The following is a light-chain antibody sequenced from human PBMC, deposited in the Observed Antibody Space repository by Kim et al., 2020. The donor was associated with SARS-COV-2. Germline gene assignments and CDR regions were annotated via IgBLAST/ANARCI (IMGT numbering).Light chain of an antibody. CDR1: GSDVGDHNY. V-gene: IGLV2-11*01. J-gene: IGLJ2*01. CDR2: DVD. Sequence: QSALIQPRSVSGSPGQSVTISCSGTGSDVGDHNYVSWYQQLPGKAPKLMIYDVDRRPSGIPDRFSGSKSGNTASLTVSGLQAADEGDYYCCSYTGSYPVIFGGGTQLTVL. CDR3: CSYTGSYPVI.